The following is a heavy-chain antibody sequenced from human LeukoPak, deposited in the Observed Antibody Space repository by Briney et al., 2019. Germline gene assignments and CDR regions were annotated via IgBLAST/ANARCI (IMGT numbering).Heavy chain of an antibody. D-gene: IGHD2-8*01. V-gene: IGHV1-2*04. CDR3: ARVPQLVWPYYGMDV. Sequence: ASVKVSCKASGYTFTGYYMHWVRQAPGQGLEWMGWINPNSGGTNYAQKFQGWVTMTRDTSTSTVYMELSSLRSEDTAVYYCARVPQLVWPYYGMDVWGQGTTVTVSS. J-gene: IGHJ6*02. CDR1: GYTFTGYY. CDR2: INPNSGGT.